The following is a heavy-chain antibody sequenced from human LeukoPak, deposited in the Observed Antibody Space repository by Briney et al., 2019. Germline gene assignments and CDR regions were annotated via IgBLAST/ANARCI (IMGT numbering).Heavy chain of an antibody. V-gene: IGHV3-13*01. CDR3: ARDPPHSPFDY. J-gene: IGHJ4*02. Sequence: GGSLRLSCTASGFTFSTYDMHWVRQATGKGLEWVSAIGVTGKTYYLDSVKGRFIISRDNSKNILGLQMNSLRAGDTAIYYCARDPPHSPFDYWGQGTLVTVSS. D-gene: IGHD2-15*01. CDR2: IGVTGKT. CDR1: GFTFSTYD.